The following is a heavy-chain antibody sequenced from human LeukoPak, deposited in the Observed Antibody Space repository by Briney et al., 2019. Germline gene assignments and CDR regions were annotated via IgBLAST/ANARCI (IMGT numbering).Heavy chain of an antibody. CDR1: GFTFSTYT. V-gene: IGHV3-21*01. Sequence: GGSLRLSCAASGFTFSTYTMNWVRQAPGKGLEWVSSISSSSSYIYYADSVKGRFTISRDNAKNSLYLQMNSLRAEDTAVYYCARDPPFHDYGDYVFGYWGQGTLVTVSS. D-gene: IGHD4-17*01. CDR2: ISSSSSYI. CDR3: ARDPPFHDYGDYVFGY. J-gene: IGHJ4*02.